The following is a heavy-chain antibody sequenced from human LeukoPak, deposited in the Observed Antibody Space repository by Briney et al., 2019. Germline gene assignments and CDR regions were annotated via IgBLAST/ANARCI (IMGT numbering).Heavy chain of an antibody. D-gene: IGHD2-15*01. V-gene: IGHV4-31*03. CDR2: IFYSGTS. CDR3: ARTRSGGSCYLAFDI. J-gene: IGHJ3*02. CDR1: GGSISSGDYY. Sequence: SETLSLTCTVSGGSISSGDYYWSWIRQHPGTGLEWIAYIFYSGTSYYNPSLKSRVMISVDTSKNQFSLKLSSVTAADTAIYYCARTRSGGSCYLAFDIWGQGTMVTVSS.